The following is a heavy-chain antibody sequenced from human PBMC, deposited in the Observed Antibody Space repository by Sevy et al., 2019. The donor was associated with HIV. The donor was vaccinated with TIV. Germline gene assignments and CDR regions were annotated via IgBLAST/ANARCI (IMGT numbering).Heavy chain of an antibody. Sequence: GGSLRLSCAASGFTFSSYAMSWVRQAPGKGLEWVSAISGSGGSTYYADSVKGRFTISRDNSKNTLYLQMNSRRAEDTAVYYCAKENGIAVAGSDYYYMDVGGKGTTVTVSS. CDR2: ISGSGGST. CDR1: GFTFSSYA. J-gene: IGHJ6*03. V-gene: IGHV3-23*01. CDR3: AKENGIAVAGSDYYYMDV. D-gene: IGHD6-19*01.